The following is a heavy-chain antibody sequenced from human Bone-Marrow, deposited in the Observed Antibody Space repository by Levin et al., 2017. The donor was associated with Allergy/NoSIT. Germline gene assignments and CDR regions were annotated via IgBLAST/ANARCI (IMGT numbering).Heavy chain of an antibody. J-gene: IGHJ2*01. D-gene: IGHD2-2*01. CDR2: IYYSGST. V-gene: IGHV4-30-4*01. CDR3: ARDRDCSSTSCYGWYFDL. Sequence: SETLSLTCTVSGGSISSGDYYWSWIRQPPGKGLEWIGYIYYSGSTYYNPSLKSRVTISVDTSKNQFSLKLSSVTAADTAVYYCARDRDCSSTSCYGWYFDLWGRGTLVTVSS. CDR1: GGSISSGDYY.